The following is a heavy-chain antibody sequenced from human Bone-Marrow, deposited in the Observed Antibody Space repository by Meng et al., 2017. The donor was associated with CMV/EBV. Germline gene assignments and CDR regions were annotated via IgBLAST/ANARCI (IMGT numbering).Heavy chain of an antibody. CDR3: ARFSTSYYTIDL. CDR2: ISSTRNYI. V-gene: IGHV3-21*01. CDR1: GFTFSTYS. D-gene: IGHD3/OR15-3a*01. Sequence: GGSLRLSCSASGFTFSTYSMCWVRQAPGKGLEWVSSISSTRNYIFYADSLKGRFTISRDNVKNSLYLQLNSLRAEDTAVYYCARFSTSYYTIDLWGQGTLVTVSS. J-gene: IGHJ5*02.